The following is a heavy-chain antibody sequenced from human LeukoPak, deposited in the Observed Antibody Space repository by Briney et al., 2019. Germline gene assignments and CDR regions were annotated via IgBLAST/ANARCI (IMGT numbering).Heavy chain of an antibody. J-gene: IGHJ3*01. CDR1: GFTFDDYA. D-gene: IGHD2-15*01. CDR3: AKDMASGGAGSSIFDF. V-gene: IGHV3-43*02. CDR2: ISRDGGST. Sequence: GGSLRLSCAASGFTFDDYAMHWVRQAPGKGLEWVSLISRDGGSTSYADSVKGRFTISRDNSKNSLYLQMNSLRTEDTALYSRAKDMASGGAGSSIFDFWGQGTMVTVSS.